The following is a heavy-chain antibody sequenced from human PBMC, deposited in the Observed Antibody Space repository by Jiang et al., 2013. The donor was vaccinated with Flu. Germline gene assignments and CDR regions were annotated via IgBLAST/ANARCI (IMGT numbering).Heavy chain of an antibody. D-gene: IGHD4-23*01. Sequence: SGAEVKKTWVLSEGLLQGFWRLLRQLCYQLGATGPGQGLEWMGVILPIFGTPDYAQKFQGRLTITADGSTSTAYMELSSLTSEDTAVYYCARGGNSGSRFDPWGQGTLVTVSS. J-gene: IGHJ5*02. CDR2: ILPIFGTP. CDR1: RLLRQLC. CDR3: ARGGNSGSRFDP. V-gene: IGHV1-69*13.